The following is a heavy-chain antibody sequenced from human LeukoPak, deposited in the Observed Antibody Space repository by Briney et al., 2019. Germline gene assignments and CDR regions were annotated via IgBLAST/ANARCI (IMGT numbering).Heavy chain of an antibody. J-gene: IGHJ5*02. CDR1: GGSISSYY. Sequence: SSETLSLTCIVSGGSISSYYWSWIRQPAGKGLEWIGRIYTSGSTNYNPSLKSRVTMSVDTSKNQFSLKLSSVTAADTAVYYCASTNYDFWSGYWFDPRGQGTLVTVSS. V-gene: IGHV4-4*07. CDR2: IYTSGST. CDR3: ASTNYDFWSGYWFDP. D-gene: IGHD3-3*01.